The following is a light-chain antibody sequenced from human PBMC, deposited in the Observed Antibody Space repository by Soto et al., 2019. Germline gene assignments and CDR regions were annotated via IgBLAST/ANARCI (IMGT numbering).Light chain of an antibody. CDR3: SSYTTTTRL. CDR2: EVS. CDR1: SSDIGSNNY. Sequence: QSALTQPASVSGSPGQSITISCTGTSSDIGSNNYVSWFQQRPGKAPTLIINEVSNRPSGVSTHFSGSKSGNTASLTISGLLPEDEAEYYCSSYTTTTRLFGGGTKLTVL. J-gene: IGLJ3*02. V-gene: IGLV2-14*01.